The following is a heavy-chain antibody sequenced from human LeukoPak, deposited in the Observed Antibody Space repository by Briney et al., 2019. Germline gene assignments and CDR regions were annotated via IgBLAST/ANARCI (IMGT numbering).Heavy chain of an antibody. Sequence: SQTLSLTCTVSGGSISSGGYYWSWIRQHPGKGLEWIGYIYYSGSTYYNPSLKSRVTISVDTSKNQFSLKLSSVTAADTAVYYCARHGGGSNSVFYSDYWGQGALVTVSS. CDR3: ARHGGGSNSVFYSDY. CDR2: IYYSGST. V-gene: IGHV4-31*03. D-gene: IGHD3-16*01. CDR1: GGSISSGGYY. J-gene: IGHJ4*02.